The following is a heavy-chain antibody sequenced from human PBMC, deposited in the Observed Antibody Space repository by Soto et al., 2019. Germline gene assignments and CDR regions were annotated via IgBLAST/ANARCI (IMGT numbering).Heavy chain of an antibody. Sequence: EVQLVESGGGLVQPGGSLRLSCAASGFTFGSYWMHWVRQAPGKGLVWVSRISPDGTSTSNADSVKGRFTISRDNTKNTLPLQMDSLRVEDTAVYYCARDGGGLAHWGQGTLVTVSS. D-gene: IGHD3-16*01. CDR1: GFTFGSYW. J-gene: IGHJ4*02. CDR2: ISPDGTST. CDR3: ARDGGGLAH. V-gene: IGHV3-74*01.